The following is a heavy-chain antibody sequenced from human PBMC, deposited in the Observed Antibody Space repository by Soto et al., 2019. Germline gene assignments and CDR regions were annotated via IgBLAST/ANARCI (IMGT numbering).Heavy chain of an antibody. CDR3: ASDTSRGEYAY. CDR1: GYTFTSYG. CDR2: INVYNGNT. V-gene: IGHV1-18*01. J-gene: IGHJ4*02. Sequence: QVQLVQSGAEVKKPGASVKVSCKASGYTFTSYGISWVRQAPGQGLEWMGWINVYNGNTNYAQKLQGRVTMTTDTSTSTAYLDLRSLRSDDTAVYFCASDTSRGEYAYWGQGTLVTVSS. D-gene: IGHD3-10*01.